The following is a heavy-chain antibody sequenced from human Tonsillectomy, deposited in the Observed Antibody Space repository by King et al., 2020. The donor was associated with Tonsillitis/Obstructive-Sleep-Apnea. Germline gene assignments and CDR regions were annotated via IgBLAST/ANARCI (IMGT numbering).Heavy chain of an antibody. CDR3: ARGGKHKHDY. D-gene: IGHD1-26*01. Sequence: VQLVESGGGLVKPGGSLRLSCAASGFTFSDYYMSYIRQAPGKGLEWVSYINSGSSYTNYAYSVKGRFTISRDNAKNSLYLQMNSLRAEDTAVYYCARGGKHKHDYWGQGALVTVSS. CDR1: GFTFSDYY. J-gene: IGHJ4*02. V-gene: IGHV3-11*05. CDR2: INSGSSYT.